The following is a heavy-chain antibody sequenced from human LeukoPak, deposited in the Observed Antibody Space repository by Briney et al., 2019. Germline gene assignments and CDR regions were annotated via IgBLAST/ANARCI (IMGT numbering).Heavy chain of an antibody. J-gene: IGHJ4*02. CDR1: GFTLSSYA. CDR3: ARAPVTSCRGAYCYPFDY. Sequence: GGSLRLSCAASGFTLSSYAMSWVRQAPGKGLEWVAATSSSDAGTYHADSVRGRLTISRDNSKNTLYLQMNSLRAEDAAVYYCARAPVTSCRGAYCYPFDYWGQGTLVTVSS. D-gene: IGHD2-21*01. V-gene: IGHV3-23*01. CDR2: TSSSDAGT.